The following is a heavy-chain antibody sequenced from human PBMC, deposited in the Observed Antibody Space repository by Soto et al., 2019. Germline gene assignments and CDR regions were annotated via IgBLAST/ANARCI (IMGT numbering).Heavy chain of an antibody. J-gene: IGHJ1*01. V-gene: IGHV1-46*01. CDR3: AREENCSDGICYAEYFQR. D-gene: IGHD2-15*01. CDR1: GYIFTAYS. CDR2: VNPSGGST. Sequence: QVQLVQSGAEVKKPGASVKVSCKASGYIFTAYSMHWVRQAPGQGLEWMGVVNPSGGSTNYAQKFQGRITMTRDTSTRTVYMDLGSLTSEDTAVYYCAREENCSDGICYAEYFQRWGQGSLVTVSS.